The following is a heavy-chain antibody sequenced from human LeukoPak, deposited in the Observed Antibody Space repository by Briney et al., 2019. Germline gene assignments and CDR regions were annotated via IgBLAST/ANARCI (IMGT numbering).Heavy chain of an antibody. D-gene: IGHD5-12*01. V-gene: IGHV3-21*01. CDR1: GFTFRSYS. J-gene: IGHJ4*02. CDR2: ISASSTYT. CDR3: ARDFREYSGYDLPYH. Sequence: GGSLRLSCAASGFTFRSYSMNWVRQAPGKGLEWVSSISASSTYTYYADSLKGRFTISRDNAKNSLYLQVNSLRAEDTAVYYCARDFREYSGYDLPYHWGQGTLVTVSS.